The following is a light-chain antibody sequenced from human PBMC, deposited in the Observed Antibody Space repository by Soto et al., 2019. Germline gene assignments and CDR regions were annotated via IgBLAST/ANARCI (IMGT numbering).Light chain of an antibody. CDR2: GAS. CDR3: QQYGGVPYT. J-gene: IGKJ2*01. V-gene: IGKV3-20*01. CDR1: XXXSRXX. Sequence: EIVLTQSXXXLSXSPXXXXXXSXRAXXXXSRXXLAWYQQRLGQAPRLLIYGASSGATGIPDRFSGSGSGTDFTLTISRLEPEDFAIYYCQQYGGVPYTFGQGTKLEIK.